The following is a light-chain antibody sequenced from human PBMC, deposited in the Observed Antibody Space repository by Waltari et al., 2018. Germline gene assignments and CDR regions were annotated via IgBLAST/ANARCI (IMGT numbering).Light chain of an antibody. CDR1: SRDVGGYNY. CDR2: DVS. CDR3: CSYAGSYTWM. Sequence: QSALTQPRSVSGSPGQSGPIPCPGTSRDVGGYNYVSWYQQHPGKAPKLMIYDVSKRPSGVPDRFSGSKSGNTASLTISGLQAEDEADYYCCSYAGSYTWMFGGGTKLTVL. J-gene: IGLJ3*02. V-gene: IGLV2-11*01.